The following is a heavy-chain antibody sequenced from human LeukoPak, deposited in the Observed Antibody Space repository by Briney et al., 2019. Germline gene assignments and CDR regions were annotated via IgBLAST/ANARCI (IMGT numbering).Heavy chain of an antibody. CDR1: GGTFSSYA. D-gene: IGHD6-19*01. V-gene: IGHV1-69*04. J-gene: IGHJ4*02. Sequence: GASVKVSCKASGGTFSSYAISWVRQAPGQGLEWMGRIIPILGIANYAQKFQGRVTITADKSTSTAYTELSSLRSEDTAVYYCARERGGAVAGTFDYWGQGTLVTVSS. CDR2: IIPILGIA. CDR3: ARERGGAVAGTFDY.